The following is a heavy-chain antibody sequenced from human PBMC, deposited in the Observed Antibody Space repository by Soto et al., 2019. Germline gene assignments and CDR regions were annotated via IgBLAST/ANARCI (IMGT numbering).Heavy chain of an antibody. CDR1: GFTFSSYA. V-gene: IGHV3-23*01. J-gene: IGHJ6*02. CDR3: AAYCSSTSCYNYYYYYGMDV. Sequence: EVQLLESGGGLVQPGGSLRLSCAASGFTFSSYAMSWVRQAPGKGLEWVSAISGSGGSTYYADSVKGRFTISRDNSKNTLYLQMNSLRGEDTAVYYCAAYCSSTSCYNYYYYYGMDVWGQGTTVTVSS. D-gene: IGHD2-2*01. CDR2: ISGSGGST.